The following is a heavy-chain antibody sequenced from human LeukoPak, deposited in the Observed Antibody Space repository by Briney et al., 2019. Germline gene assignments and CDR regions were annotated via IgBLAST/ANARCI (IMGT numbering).Heavy chain of an antibody. V-gene: IGHV1-69*13. D-gene: IGHD3-16*01. Sequence: GASVKVSCKASGGTFSSYAISWVRQAPGQGLEWMGGIIPIFGTANYAQKFQGRVTITADESTSTAYMELSSLRSEDTAVYYCARVAYEGEPFDYWGQGTLVTVSS. CDR1: GGTFSSYA. CDR2: IIPIFGTA. J-gene: IGHJ4*02. CDR3: ARVAYEGEPFDY.